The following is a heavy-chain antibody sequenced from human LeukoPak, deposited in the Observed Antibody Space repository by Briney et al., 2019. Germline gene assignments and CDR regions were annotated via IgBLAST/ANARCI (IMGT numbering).Heavy chain of an antibody. CDR2: IYYSGST. Sequence: PSETLSLTCTVSGDSISSSSYYWGWIRQPPGTGLEWIGSIYYSGSTYYNPSLKSRVTISVDTSKNQFSLNLSSVTAADTAVYYWARRGRGYYMDVWGEGTTVTVSS. V-gene: IGHV4-39*01. J-gene: IGHJ6*03. D-gene: IGHD3-10*01. CDR3: ARRGRGYYMDV. CDR1: GDSISSSSYY.